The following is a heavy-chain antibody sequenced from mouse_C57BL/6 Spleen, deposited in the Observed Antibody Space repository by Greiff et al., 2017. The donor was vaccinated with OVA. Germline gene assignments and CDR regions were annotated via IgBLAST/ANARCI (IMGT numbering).Heavy chain of an antibody. D-gene: IGHD2-4*01. CDR3: ARGGIYDYSYYFDY. CDR2: IDPSDSYT. Sequence: QVQLQQPGAELVRPGTSVKLSCKASGYTFTSYWMHWVKQRPGQGLEWIGVIDPSDSYTNYNQKFKGKAPLTVDTSSSTAYMQLSSLTSEDSAVYDCARGGIYDYSYYFDYWGQGTTLTVSS. J-gene: IGHJ2*01. V-gene: IGHV1-59*01. CDR1: GYTFTSYW.